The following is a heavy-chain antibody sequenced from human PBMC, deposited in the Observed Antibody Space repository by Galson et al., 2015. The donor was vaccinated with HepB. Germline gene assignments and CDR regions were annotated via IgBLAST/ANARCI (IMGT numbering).Heavy chain of an antibody. V-gene: IGHV4-61*02. Sequence: LSLTCTVSGGSISSGSYYWSWIRQPAGKGLEWIGRIYSSGGANYNPSLKSRVTMSVDTSKNQFSLKLSSVTAADTAVYSCAGSSFSSVVGGNRWFDPWGQGTLVTVSS. CDR3: AGSSFSSVVGGNRWFDP. CDR1: GGSISSGSYY. CDR2: IYSSGGA. D-gene: IGHD3-16*01. J-gene: IGHJ5*02.